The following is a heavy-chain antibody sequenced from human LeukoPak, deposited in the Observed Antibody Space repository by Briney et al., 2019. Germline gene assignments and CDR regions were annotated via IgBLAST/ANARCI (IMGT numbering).Heavy chain of an antibody. CDR3: ARGQSGTPHYYYGMDV. CDR2: IYSGGNT. CDR1: GFTVSSNY. Sequence: GGSLRLSCAASGFTVSSNYMSWVRQAPGKGLEWVSIIYSGGNTYYADSVKGRFTVSRDNSKNTLSLQMNSLRAEDTAVYYCARGQSGTPHYYYGMDVWGQGTTVTVSS. V-gene: IGHV3-53*01. D-gene: IGHD3-10*01. J-gene: IGHJ6*02.